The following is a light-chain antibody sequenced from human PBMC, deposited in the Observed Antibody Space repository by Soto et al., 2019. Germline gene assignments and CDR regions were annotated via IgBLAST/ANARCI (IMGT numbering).Light chain of an antibody. CDR2: GAS. J-gene: IGKJ1*01. CDR1: QSVSSSY. V-gene: IGKV3-20*01. Sequence: EIVLTHSPATLSLSPGERATLSFSASQSVSSSYLAWYQQKPGQAPRLLIYGASSRATGIPDRFSGSGSGTDFTLTISRLEPEDFAVYYCQQYGSSPGTFGQGTKVDI. CDR3: QQYGSSPGT.